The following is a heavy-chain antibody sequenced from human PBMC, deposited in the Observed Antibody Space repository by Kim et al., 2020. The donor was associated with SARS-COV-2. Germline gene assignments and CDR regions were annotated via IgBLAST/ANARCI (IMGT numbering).Heavy chain of an antibody. CDR3: ASAPPPRADDFWSGPSPYYYYYGMDV. CDR2: IYYSGST. V-gene: IGHV4-39*01. D-gene: IGHD3-3*01. J-gene: IGHJ6*02. CDR1: GGSISSSSYY. Sequence: SETLSLTCTVSGGSISSSSYYWGWIRQPPGKGLEWIGSIYYSGSTYYNTSLKSRVTISVDTSKNQFSLKLSSVTAADTAVYYCASAPPPRADDFWSGPSPYYYYYGMDVWGQGTTVTVSS.